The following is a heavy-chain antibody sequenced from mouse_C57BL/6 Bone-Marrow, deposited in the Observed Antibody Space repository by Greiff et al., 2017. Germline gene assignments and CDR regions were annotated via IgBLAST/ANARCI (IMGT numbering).Heavy chain of an antibody. D-gene: IGHD1-1*01. CDR2: IDPSDSET. J-gene: IGHJ2*01. V-gene: IGHV1-52*01. CDR3: ARSDPIRGYFDS. CDR1: GYTFTSYW. Sequence: VQLQQPGAELVRPGSSVKLSCKASGYTFTSYWMHWVKQRPIQGLEWIGNIDPSDSETHYNQKFKDKATLTVDKSSSTAYMQLSSLTSEDSAVYYCARSDPIRGYFDSWGQSTTPTVSS.